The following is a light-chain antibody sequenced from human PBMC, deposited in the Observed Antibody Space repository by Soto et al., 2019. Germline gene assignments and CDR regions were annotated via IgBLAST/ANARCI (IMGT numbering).Light chain of an antibody. CDR1: QSVNSNY. Sequence: EIVLTQSPGTLSLSPGERATLSCRASQSVNSNYLAWYQQKPGQVPRPLIYGASIRAAXVPDRLSGSGSGTDFTLTXSXXXPEDYAVYYCQQYGTSPHTFGQGTKLEIK. V-gene: IGKV3-20*01. CDR3: QQYGTSPHT. J-gene: IGKJ2*01. CDR2: GAS.